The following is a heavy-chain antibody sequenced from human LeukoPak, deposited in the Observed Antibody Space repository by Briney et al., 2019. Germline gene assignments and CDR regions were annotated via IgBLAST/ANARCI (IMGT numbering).Heavy chain of an antibody. CDR3: AKDRVTVTPHLDY. CDR2: IRYDGSNK. J-gene: IGHJ4*02. D-gene: IGHD4-17*01. Sequence: GGSLRLSCAASGFTFSSYGMHWVCQAPGKGLEWVAFIRYDGSNKYYADSVKGRFTISRDNSKNTLYLQMNSLRAEDTAVYYCAKDRVTVTPHLDYWGQGTLVTVSS. V-gene: IGHV3-30*02. CDR1: GFTFSSYG.